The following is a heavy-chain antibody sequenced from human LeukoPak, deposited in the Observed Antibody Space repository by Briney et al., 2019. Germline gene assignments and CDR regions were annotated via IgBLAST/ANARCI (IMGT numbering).Heavy chain of an antibody. V-gene: IGHV3-53*01. J-gene: IGHJ3*02. Sequence: GGSLRLSCAASGFTVSSNYMSWVRQAPGKGLEWVSSIDYSGGSTHYADSVMGRFTISRDNSKNTLYLQLNSLSADDTAVYYCAKSNGYGLVDIWGQGTMVTVSS. D-gene: IGHD3-10*01. CDR1: GFTVSSNY. CDR3: AKSNGYGLVDI. CDR2: IDYSGGST.